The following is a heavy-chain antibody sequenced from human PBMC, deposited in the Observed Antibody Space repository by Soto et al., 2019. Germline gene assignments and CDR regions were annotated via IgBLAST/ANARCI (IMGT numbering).Heavy chain of an antibody. CDR2: IYWNDDK. CDR1: GFSLSTSGVG. J-gene: IGHJ2*01. CDR3: DQLPPYGDYVIWYFDL. Sequence: SGPTLVNPTQPLTLTCTFSGFSLSTSGVGVGWIRQPPGKALEWLALIYWNDDKRYSPSLKSRLTITKDTSKNQAVLTMTNMDPVDTATYYCDQLPPYGDYVIWYFDLWGRGTLVPLPS. D-gene: IGHD4-17*01. V-gene: IGHV2-5*01.